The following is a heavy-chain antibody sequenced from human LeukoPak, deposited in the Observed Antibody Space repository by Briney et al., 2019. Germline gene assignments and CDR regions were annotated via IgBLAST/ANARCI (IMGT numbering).Heavy chain of an antibody. J-gene: IGHJ4*02. D-gene: IGHD6-13*01. V-gene: IGHV4-34*01. CDR1: GGSFSGYY. CDR2: INHSGST. Sequence: PSETLSLTCAVYGGSFSGYYWSWIRQPPGKGLEWIGEINHSGSTNYNPSLKSRVTISVDTSKNQFSLKLSSVTAADTAVYYCARAEGPFGSSSWYLDYWGQGTPVTVSS. CDR3: ARAEGPFGSSSWYLDY.